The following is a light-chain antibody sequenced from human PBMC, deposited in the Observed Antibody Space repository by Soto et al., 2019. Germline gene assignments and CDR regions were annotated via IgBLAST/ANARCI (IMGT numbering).Light chain of an antibody. CDR3: QQYVASPYT. CDR2: DAS. V-gene: IGKV3-20*01. CDR1: QSINSRS. Sequence: IVLAKTRGTLSLSPEERATRSCGASQSINSRSLAWYQQKPGQAPRLLIYDASSRATGIPDRFSASGSGTDFTLTISRLEPEDFAVYYCQQYVASPYTFGQGTKVDIK. J-gene: IGKJ2*01.